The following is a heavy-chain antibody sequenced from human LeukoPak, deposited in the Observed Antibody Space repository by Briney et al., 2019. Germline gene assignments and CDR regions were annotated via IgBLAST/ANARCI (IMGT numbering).Heavy chain of an antibody. J-gene: IGHJ4*02. CDR3: ARGDYYGSGSSHYFDY. CDR2: IYTSGST. Sequence: SETLSLTCTVSGGSISSYYWSWIRQPAGKGLEWIGRIYTSGSTNYNPSLKSRVTMSVDTSKNQFSLKLSSVTAADTAVYYCARGDYYGSGSSHYFDYWGQGTLVTVSS. V-gene: IGHV4-4*07. D-gene: IGHD3-10*01. CDR1: GGSISSYY.